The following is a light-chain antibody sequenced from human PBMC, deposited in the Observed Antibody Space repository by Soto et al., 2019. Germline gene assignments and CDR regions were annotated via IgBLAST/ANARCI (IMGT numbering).Light chain of an antibody. Sequence: DIQMTQSPSSLSASVGDRVTIPCRASQRITNSLNWYQQKPGKAPNLLIYAASTLQSGVPSRFSGSGSGTDFTLTISSLQPEDFATYFCQHGYSTPLTFGGGTKVDI. CDR3: QHGYSTPLT. J-gene: IGKJ4*01. CDR1: QRITNS. CDR2: AAS. V-gene: IGKV1-39*01.